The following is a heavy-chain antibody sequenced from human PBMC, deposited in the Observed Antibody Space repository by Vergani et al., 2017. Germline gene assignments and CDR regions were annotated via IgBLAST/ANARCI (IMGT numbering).Heavy chain of an antibody. Sequence: EVQLLQSEGAVVQPGGSLRLSCVASGFTFSSHAMSWVRQGQGQGLEWVSSIKNTGDSTHYADSVKGRFTISRDNSKNTLYLQMKSLRVEDTAVYYCGRGSDNYNWGQGTLVTVSS. CDR1: GFTFSSHA. J-gene: IGHJ4*02. V-gene: IGHV3-23*01. D-gene: IGHD5-24*01. CDR3: GRGSDNYN. CDR2: IKNTGDST.